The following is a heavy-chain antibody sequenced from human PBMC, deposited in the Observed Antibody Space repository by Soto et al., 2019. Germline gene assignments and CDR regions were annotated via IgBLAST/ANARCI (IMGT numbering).Heavy chain of an antibody. J-gene: IGHJ6*02. CDR2: IIPIFGTA. CDR1: GGTFSSYA. D-gene: IGHD6-6*01. CDR3: ARVKSGSSYQYYFYRRDV. Sequence: SVKVSCKASGGTFSSYAISWVRQAPGQGLEWMGGIIPIFGTANYAQKFQGRVTITADESTSTAYMELSSLRSEDTAVYYCARVKSGSSYQYYFYRRDVWGQGTTVTVSS. V-gene: IGHV1-69*13.